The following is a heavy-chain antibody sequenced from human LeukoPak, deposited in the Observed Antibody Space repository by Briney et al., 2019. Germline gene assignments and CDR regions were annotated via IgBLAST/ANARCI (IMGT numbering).Heavy chain of an antibody. V-gene: IGHV3-64D*06. CDR2: LGISGIST. D-gene: IGHD2-8*02. Sequence: GGSLRLSCAASGFIFNTYAMHWVRQAPGKGLQYVASLGISGISTYYAESVQGRFTISRDNSKNTLYLQMSSVKAEDTAVYYCVKGQEVVYAPTFDYWGQGTLVTVSS. J-gene: IGHJ4*02. CDR3: VKGQEVVYAPTFDY. CDR1: GFIFNTYA.